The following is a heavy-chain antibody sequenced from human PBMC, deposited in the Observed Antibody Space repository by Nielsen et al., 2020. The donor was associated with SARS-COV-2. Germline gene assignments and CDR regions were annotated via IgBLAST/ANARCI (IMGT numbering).Heavy chain of an antibody. J-gene: IGHJ6*03. Sequence: SQTLSLTCAISGDSVSSSSAAWNWIRYSPSRGLEWLGRTYYRSKWYNDYAVSVKSRITINPDTSKNQFSLHLNSVTPEDTAVYYCARARGAYGDYYYYYYTDVWGKGTTVTVSS. V-gene: IGHV6-1*01. CDR3: ARARGAYGDYYYYYYTDV. CDR2: TYYRSKWYN. D-gene: IGHD4-17*01. CDR1: GDSVSSSSAA.